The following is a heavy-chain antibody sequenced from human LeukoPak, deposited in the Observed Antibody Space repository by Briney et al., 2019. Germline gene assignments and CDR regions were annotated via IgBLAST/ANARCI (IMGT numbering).Heavy chain of an antibody. D-gene: IGHD6-19*01. V-gene: IGHV4-4*07. CDR3: AASAVAGTGVDY. J-gene: IGHJ4*02. CDR1: GGSISSYY. CDR2: IYTNGST. Sequence: SETLSLTCTVSGGSISSYYWSWIRQPAGKGLEWIGRIYTNGSTNYNPSFKSRVTMSVDTSKNQFSLKLSSVTAADTAVYYCAASAVAGTGVDYWGQGTLVTASS.